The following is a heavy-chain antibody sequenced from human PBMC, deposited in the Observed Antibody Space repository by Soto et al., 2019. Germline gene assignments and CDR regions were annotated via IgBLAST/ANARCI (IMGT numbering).Heavy chain of an antibody. CDR1: GFAFSTYA. J-gene: IGHJ5*02. Sequence: QVQLVESGGGVIQPGKSLILSCSASGFAFSTYAMHWVRQAPGKGLEWVAVIWADGSRQFYADSVKGRFTVSRDNSQNTLFLQMNSLRFDDTALYYCIGGLGYWGLGESCGQGNLVTVSS. CDR3: IGGLGYWGLGES. CDR2: IWADGSRQ. V-gene: IGHV3-33*08. D-gene: IGHD3-22*01.